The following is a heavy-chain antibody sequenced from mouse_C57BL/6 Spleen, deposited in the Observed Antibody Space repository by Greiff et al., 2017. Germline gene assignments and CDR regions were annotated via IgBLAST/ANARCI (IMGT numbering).Heavy chain of an antibody. V-gene: IGHV5-17*01. CDR3: ARGYDYDAYYFDY. J-gene: IGHJ2*01. Sequence: EVMLVESGGGLVKPGGSLKLSCAASGFTFSDYGMHWVRQAPEKGLEWVAYISSGSSTIYYADTVKGRFTISRDNAKNTLFLQMTSLRSEDTAMYYCARGYDYDAYYFDYWGQGTTLTVSS. D-gene: IGHD2-4*01. CDR2: ISSGSSTI. CDR1: GFTFSDYG.